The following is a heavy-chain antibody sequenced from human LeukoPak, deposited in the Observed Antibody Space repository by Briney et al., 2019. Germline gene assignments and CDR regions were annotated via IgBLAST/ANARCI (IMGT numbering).Heavy chain of an antibody. Sequence: VASVKVSCKASGGTFSSYAISWVRQAPGQGLEWMGGIIPIFGTANYAQKFQGRVTITADESTSTAYMELSSLRSEDTAVYYCARQYSSGWYYFDYWGQGTLVTVSS. V-gene: IGHV1-69*13. D-gene: IGHD6-19*01. CDR2: IIPIFGTA. CDR1: GGTFSSYA. J-gene: IGHJ4*02. CDR3: ARQYSSGWYYFDY.